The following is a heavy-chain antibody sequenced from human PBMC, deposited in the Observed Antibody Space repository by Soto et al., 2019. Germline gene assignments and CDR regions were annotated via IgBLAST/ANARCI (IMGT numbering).Heavy chain of an antibody. D-gene: IGHD5-12*01. J-gene: IGHJ6*02. CDR2: IIPIFGTA. CDR3: AWGEAAEAVVATESVGYYGMDV. Sequence: ASVKVSCKASGGTFSSYAISWVRQAPGQGLEWMGGIIPIFGTANYAQKFQGRVTITADKSTSTAYMELSSLRSEDTAVYYCAWGEAAEAVVATESVGYYGMDVWGQGTTVTVSS. V-gene: IGHV1-69*06. CDR1: GGTFSSYA.